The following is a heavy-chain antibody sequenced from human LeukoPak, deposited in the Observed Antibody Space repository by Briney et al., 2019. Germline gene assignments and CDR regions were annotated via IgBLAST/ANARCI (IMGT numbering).Heavy chain of an antibody. CDR1: GGIISGHS. CDR3: GRAPTVLVGYCSSSSCQADY. Sequence: GGSLRLSCEASGGIISGHSMNWVRQAPGKGLEWVSAIDPSSTYIYYADSVKGRFTISRDNAENSLYLQMNSLRVEDTAVYYCGRAPTVLVGYCSSSSCQADYWGQGTLVTVSS. CDR2: IDPSSTYI. J-gene: IGHJ4*02. D-gene: IGHD2-2*01. V-gene: IGHV3-21*01.